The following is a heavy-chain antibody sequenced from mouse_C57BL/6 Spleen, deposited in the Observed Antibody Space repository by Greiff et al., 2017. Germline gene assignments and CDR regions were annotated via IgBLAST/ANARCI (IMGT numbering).Heavy chain of an antibody. V-gene: IGHV1-50*01. CDR2: IDPSDSYT. D-gene: IGHD1-1*01. Sequence: VQLQQPGAELVKPGASVKLSCKASGYTFTSYWMPWVKQRPGQGLEWIGEIDPSDSYTNYNQKFKGKATLTVDTSSSTAYMQLSSLTSEDSAVYYCARSGGSSYGAWFAYWGQGTLVTVSA. J-gene: IGHJ3*01. CDR3: ARSGGSSYGAWFAY. CDR1: GYTFTSYW.